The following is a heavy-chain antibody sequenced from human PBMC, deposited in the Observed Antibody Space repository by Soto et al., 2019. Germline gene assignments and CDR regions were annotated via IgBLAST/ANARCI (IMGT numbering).Heavy chain of an antibody. Sequence: GGSLRLSCATSGFIFSSYALSWVRQAPGKGLEWVSTISVTGGSTNYADSVKGRLTISRDNSKNTLYLQMNSLRADDTAVYYCARARRSASYTLDYWGLGTLVTVSS. V-gene: IGHV3-23*01. J-gene: IGHJ4*02. CDR3: ARARRSASYTLDY. CDR2: ISVTGGST. D-gene: IGHD3-3*01. CDR1: GFIFSSYA.